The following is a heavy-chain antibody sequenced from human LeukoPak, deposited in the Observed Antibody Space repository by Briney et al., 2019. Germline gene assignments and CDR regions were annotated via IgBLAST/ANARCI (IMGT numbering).Heavy chain of an antibody. CDR2: IYTSGST. J-gene: IGHJ4*02. CDR3: ARGKEVITMLRGLKPGYYFDY. D-gene: IGHD3-10*01. CDR1: GGSISSYY. V-gene: IGHV4-4*07. Sequence: SETLSLTCTVSGGSISSYYWSWIRQPAGKGLEWIGRIYTSGSTNYNPSLKSRVTISVDTSKNQFSLKLNSVTAADTAVYYCARGKEVITMLRGLKPGYYFDYWGQGTLVTVSS.